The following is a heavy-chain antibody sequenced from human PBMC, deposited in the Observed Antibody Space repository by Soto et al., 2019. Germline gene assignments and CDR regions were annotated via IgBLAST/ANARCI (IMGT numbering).Heavy chain of an antibody. D-gene: IGHD6-19*01. CDR1: GFTFGSHA. V-gene: IGHV3-30-3*02. CDR3: AKDSSGWYDGAFDC. Sequence: XGSLRRSCAASGFTFGSHAMHWVRQAPGKGLAWVAVISYDGNNKYYADSVKGRFTISRDNSKNTLYLEMKSLRAEDTAVFHCAKDSSGWYDGAFDCWGQGTMVT. CDR2: ISYDGNNK. J-gene: IGHJ3*01.